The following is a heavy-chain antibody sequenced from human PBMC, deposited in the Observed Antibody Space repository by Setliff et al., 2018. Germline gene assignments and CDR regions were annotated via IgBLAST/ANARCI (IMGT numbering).Heavy chain of an antibody. D-gene: IGHD3-22*01. CDR2: IIPVLDIT. CDR3: SRHPPPPNYFDIGALDS. J-gene: IGHJ4*02. Sequence: SVKVSCKASGGPLNSYSFSWVRQAPGQGLEWMGRIIPVLDITRYSQKFQGRVTITADKSTGIIYMELTSLRSDDTAVYYCSRHPPPPNYFDIGALDSWGQGTRVTVSS. CDR1: GGPLNSYS. V-gene: IGHV1-69*02.